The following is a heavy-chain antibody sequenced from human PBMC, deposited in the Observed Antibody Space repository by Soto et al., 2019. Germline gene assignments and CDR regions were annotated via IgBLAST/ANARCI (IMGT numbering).Heavy chain of an antibody. CDR1: GGSISSYY. D-gene: IGHD3-16*01. Sequence: QVQLQESGPGLVKPSETLSLTCTVSGGSISSYYWSWIRQPPGKGLEWIGYIYYSGSTNYNPSLKSRVTISVDTSKNPFSLKLSSVTAAATAVYYCARVLGVGRDWFDPWGQGTLVTVSS. V-gene: IGHV4-59*01. CDR3: ARVLGVGRDWFDP. J-gene: IGHJ5*02. CDR2: IYYSGST.